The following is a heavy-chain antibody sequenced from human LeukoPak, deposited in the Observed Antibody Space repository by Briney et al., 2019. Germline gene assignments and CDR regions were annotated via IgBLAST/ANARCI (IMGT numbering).Heavy chain of an antibody. Sequence: SETLSLTCAVHGGSFSGYYWSWIRQPPGKGLEWIGEINHSGSTNYNPSLKSRVTISVDTSKNQFSLKLSSVTAADTAVYYCARGADYGGNSLLLFYWGQGTLVTVSS. J-gene: IGHJ4*02. CDR3: ARGADYGGNSLLLFY. D-gene: IGHD4-23*01. CDR1: GGSFSGYY. V-gene: IGHV4-34*01. CDR2: INHSGST.